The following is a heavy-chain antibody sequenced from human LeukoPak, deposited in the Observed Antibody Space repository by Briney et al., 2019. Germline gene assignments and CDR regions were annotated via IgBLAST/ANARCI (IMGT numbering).Heavy chain of an antibody. D-gene: IGHD6-19*01. CDR2: ISGSGGST. Sequence: GGSLRLSCAASGFTFSSYAMSWVRQAPGKGLEWVSAISGSGGSTYYADSVKGRFTIFRDNSKNTLYLQMNSLRAEDTAVYYCAKDLWLVPNYFDYWGQGTLVTVSS. CDR1: GFTFSSYA. V-gene: IGHV3-23*01. CDR3: AKDLWLVPNYFDY. J-gene: IGHJ4*02.